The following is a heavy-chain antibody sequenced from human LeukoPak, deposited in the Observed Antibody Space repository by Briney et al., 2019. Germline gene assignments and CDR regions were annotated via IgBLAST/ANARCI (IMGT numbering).Heavy chain of an antibody. CDR2: ISSSGSAI. D-gene: IGHD1-26*01. V-gene: IGHV3-48*03. Sequence: GGSLRLSCAASGFTFSSYEMNWVRQAPGKGLEWVSYISSSGSAIYYADSVKGRFTISRDNAKNSVFLQMNSLRAEDTAVYYCATFSVGATTNFFDYWGQGTLVTVSS. J-gene: IGHJ4*02. CDR1: GFTFSSYE. CDR3: ATFSVGATTNFFDY.